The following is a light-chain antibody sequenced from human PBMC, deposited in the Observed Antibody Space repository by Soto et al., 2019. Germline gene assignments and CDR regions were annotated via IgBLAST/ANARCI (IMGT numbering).Light chain of an antibody. V-gene: IGLV2-14*01. Sequence: QSVLTQPASVSGSPGQSITMSCTGASSDIDGYDYVSWYQHHPGEAPKLLIYDVTNRPSGVSNRFSASKSGNTASLTISGLQAEDEADYYCSSYTSRNTVVFGGGTKLTLL. CDR1: SSDIDGYDY. J-gene: IGLJ2*01. CDR2: DVT. CDR3: SSYTSRNTVV.